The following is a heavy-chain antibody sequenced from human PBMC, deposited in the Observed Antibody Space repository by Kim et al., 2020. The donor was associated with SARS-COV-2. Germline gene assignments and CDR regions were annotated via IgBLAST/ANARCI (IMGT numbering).Heavy chain of an antibody. D-gene: IGHD6-19*01. CDR3: ARRASGWPSEYGMDV. CDR2: IYTSGST. J-gene: IGHJ6*02. V-gene: IGHV4-61*02. Sequence: SETLSLTCTVSGGSISSGSYYWSWIRQPAGKGLEWIGRIYTSGSTNYNPSLKSRVTISVDTSKNQFSLKLSSVTAADTAVYYCARRASGWPSEYGMDVWGQGTTVTVSS. CDR1: GGSISSGSYY.